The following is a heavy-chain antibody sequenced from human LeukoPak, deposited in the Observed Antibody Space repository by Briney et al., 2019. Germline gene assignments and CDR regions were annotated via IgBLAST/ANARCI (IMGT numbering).Heavy chain of an antibody. CDR2: ISYDGPNK. CDR3: AKEKLPSGYSFLTDY. V-gene: IGHV3-30*18. D-gene: IGHD5-18*01. CDR1: GFTFNSYG. J-gene: IGHJ4*02. Sequence: GGSLRLSCAASGFTFNSYGMHWVRQAPGKGLEWVAVISYDGPNKYYADSVKGRFTISRDDSKSTLYLQMNSLRPEGTAVYYCAKEKLPSGYSFLTDYWGQGTLVTVSS.